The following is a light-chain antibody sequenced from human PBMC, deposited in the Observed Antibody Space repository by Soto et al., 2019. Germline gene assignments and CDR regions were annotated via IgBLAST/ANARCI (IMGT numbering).Light chain of an antibody. CDR3: LLYYGGAHVV. CDR1: TGAVTSGYY. CDR2: GAS. J-gene: IGLJ2*01. Sequence: QTVVTQEPSLTVSPGGIVTLTCASSTGAVTSGYYPNWFQQKPGQAPRALIYGASNKHSWTPARFSGSLLGGKAALTLSGVQPEDEAEYYCLLYYGGAHVVFGGGTKVTVL. V-gene: IGLV7-43*01.